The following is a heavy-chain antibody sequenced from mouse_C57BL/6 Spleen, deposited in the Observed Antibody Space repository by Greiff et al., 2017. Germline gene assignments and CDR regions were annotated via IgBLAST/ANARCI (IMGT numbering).Heavy chain of an antibody. D-gene: IGHD2-3*01. CDR2: ISNGGGST. CDR3: ARQGIYDGYYYYFDY. CDR1: GFTFSDYY. V-gene: IGHV5-12*01. J-gene: IGHJ2*01. Sequence: EVKLMESGGGLVQPGGSLKLSCAASGFTFSDYYMYWVRQTPEKRLEWVAYISNGGGSTYYPDTVKGRFTISRDNAKNTLYLQMSRLKSEDTAMYYCARQGIYDGYYYYFDYWGQGTTLTVSS.